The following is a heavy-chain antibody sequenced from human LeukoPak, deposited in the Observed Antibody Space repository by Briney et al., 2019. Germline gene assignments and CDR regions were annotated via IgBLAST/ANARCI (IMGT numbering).Heavy chain of an antibody. D-gene: IGHD2-15*01. CDR2: ISASRGST. Sequence: ASVKVSCKASGYTFTSYGISWVRQAPGQRLEGMGWISASRGSTNYAQKFQGRVTMTTETSTTTAYMELRSLESDDTAVYYCARDRSGGRYFRLWGQGTLVTVSS. V-gene: IGHV1-18*01. J-gene: IGHJ4*02. CDR3: ARDRSGGRYFRL. CDR1: GYTFTSYG.